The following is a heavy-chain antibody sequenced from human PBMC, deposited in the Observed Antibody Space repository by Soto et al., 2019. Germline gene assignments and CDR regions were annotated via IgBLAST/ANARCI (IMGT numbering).Heavy chain of an antibody. V-gene: IGHV3-74*01. CDR3: LGTGSNSY. CDR2: FXXXASXX. CDR1: GFTFSHHW. J-gene: IGHJ4*02. D-gene: IGHD1-26*01. Sequence: GXSLRLSCAASGFTFSHHWMHWVRQAPGXXXXXXXXFXXXASXXNSXXXXXXXFXXPRXXXKNTLPLQMNSLRAEDTAIYYCLGTGSNSYWGQGTLVTVPS.